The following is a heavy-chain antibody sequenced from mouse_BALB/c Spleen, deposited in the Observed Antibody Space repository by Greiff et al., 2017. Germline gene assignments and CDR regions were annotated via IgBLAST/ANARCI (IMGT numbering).Heavy chain of an antibody. Sequence: EVHLVESGGGLVQPGGSLKLSCAASGFTFSSYTMSWVRQTPEKRLEWVAYISNGGGSTYYPDTVKGRFTISRDNAKNTLYLQMSSLKSEDTAMYYCASLSYGPFAYWGQGTLVTVSA. CDR2: ISNGGGST. V-gene: IGHV5-12-2*01. D-gene: IGHD2-10*02. CDR1: GFTFSSYT. J-gene: IGHJ3*01. CDR3: ASLSYGPFAY.